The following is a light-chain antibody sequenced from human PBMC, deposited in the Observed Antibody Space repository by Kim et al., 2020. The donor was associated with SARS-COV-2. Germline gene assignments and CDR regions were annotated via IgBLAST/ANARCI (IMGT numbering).Light chain of an antibody. V-gene: IGLV2-11*01. Sequence: QSALTQPRSVSGSPGQSVTISCTGTISDVGGYKYVSWYQQYPGKAPKLKIYAVSKRPSGVPDRFSGSKSGNTASLTISGLQAEDEADYYCCSYAGTYTWVFGGGTQLTVL. J-gene: IGLJ3*02. CDR2: AVS. CDR1: ISDVGGYKY. CDR3: CSYAGTYTWV.